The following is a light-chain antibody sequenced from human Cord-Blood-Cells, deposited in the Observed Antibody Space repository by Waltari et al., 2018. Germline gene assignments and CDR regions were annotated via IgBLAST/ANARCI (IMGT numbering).Light chain of an antibody. CDR2: EGS. V-gene: IGLV2-23*01. J-gene: IGLJ2*01. CDR3: CSYAGSSTLV. Sequence: QSALTQPASVSASPGQSITISCTGTSSDVGSYNLVSWYQQHPGKAPKLMIYEGSKRPSGVSNRFSGSKSGNTASLTISGLQAEDEADYYCCSYAGSSTLVFGGGTKLTVL. CDR1: SSDVGSYNL.